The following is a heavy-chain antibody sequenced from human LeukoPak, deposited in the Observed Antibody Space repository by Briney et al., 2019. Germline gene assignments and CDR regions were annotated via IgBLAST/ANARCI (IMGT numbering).Heavy chain of an antibody. J-gene: IGHJ4*02. D-gene: IGHD6-13*01. CDR3: AREGYTSSWYSGYYYFDY. V-gene: IGHV4-61*02. CDR1: GGPISSGSYF. CDR2: INTSGST. Sequence: PSETLSLTCTVSGGPISSGSYFWTWIRQPAGKGLEWIGRINTSGSTNYNPSLKSRVTISVDTSKNQFSLKLSSVTAADTAVFYCAREGYTSSWYSGYYYFDYWGQGTLVTVSS.